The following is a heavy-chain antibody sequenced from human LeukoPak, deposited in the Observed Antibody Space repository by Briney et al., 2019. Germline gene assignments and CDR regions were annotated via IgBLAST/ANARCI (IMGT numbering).Heavy chain of an antibody. CDR2: VSYDGSNQ. CDR3: ARARGGTSLDY. V-gene: IGHV3-30-3*01. Sequence: GGSLRLSCAASGFTFSDYVMHWVRKAPGKGLEWVAVVSYDGSNQYYADSVKGRFTISRENSKNTFYLQRNSLRAEDTAVYYCARARGGTSLDYWGQGTLVTVSS. J-gene: IGHJ4*02. D-gene: IGHD3-10*01. CDR1: GFTFSDYV.